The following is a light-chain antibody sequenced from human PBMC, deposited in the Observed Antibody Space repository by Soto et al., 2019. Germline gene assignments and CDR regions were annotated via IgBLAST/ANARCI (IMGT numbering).Light chain of an antibody. Sequence: EIVMTQSPATLSVSPGEGATLSCRASQGIGSTLAWYQQKPGQTPRLLIYDTSIRATGVPARFRGSASGTEFTLTITSLQSEDXAVYXXXHYANWPLTFGGGTRVESK. CDR2: DTS. J-gene: IGKJ4*01. CDR1: QGIGST. V-gene: IGKV3-15*01. CDR3: XHYANWPLT.